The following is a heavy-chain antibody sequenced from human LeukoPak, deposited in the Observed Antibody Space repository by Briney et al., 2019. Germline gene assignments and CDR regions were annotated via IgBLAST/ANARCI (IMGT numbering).Heavy chain of an antibody. Sequence: PGGSLRLSCAASGFTFSSYSMNWVRQAPGKGLEWVSYISSSSSTIYYADSVKGRFTISRGNAKNSLYLQMNSLRAEDTAVYYCARTSPYDSSGYYYDWGQGTLVTVSS. J-gene: IGHJ4*02. D-gene: IGHD3-22*01. CDR2: ISSSSSTI. CDR1: GFTFSSYS. V-gene: IGHV3-48*04. CDR3: ARTSPYDSSGYYYD.